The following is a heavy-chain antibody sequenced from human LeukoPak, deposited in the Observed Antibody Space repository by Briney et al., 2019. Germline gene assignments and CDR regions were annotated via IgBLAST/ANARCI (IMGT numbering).Heavy chain of an antibody. J-gene: IGHJ4*02. V-gene: IGHV3-30*02. CDR3: AKDDILTGYSLDY. D-gene: IGHD3-9*01. CDR2: IRNDGSNK. CDR1: GFTFSGYG. Sequence: PGGSLRLSXAASGFTFSGYGMHWVRQAPGKGLEWVAFIRNDGSNKYYAGSMKGRFTISRDNSKNTLYLQINSLRTEDTAIYYCAKDDILTGYSLDYWGQGTLVTVSS.